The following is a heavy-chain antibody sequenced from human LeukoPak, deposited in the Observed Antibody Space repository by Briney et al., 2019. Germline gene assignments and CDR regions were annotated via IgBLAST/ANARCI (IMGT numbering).Heavy chain of an antibody. D-gene: IGHD2-2*02. Sequence: GGSLRLSCAASGFTFSSYSMNWARQAPGKGLEWVSSISSSSSYIYYAASVKGRFTISRDNAKNSLYLQMNSLRAEDTAVYYCARAVGYCSSTSCYNAFYYYYMDVWGKGTTVTVSS. V-gene: IGHV3-21*01. J-gene: IGHJ6*03. CDR1: GFTFSSYS. CDR3: ARAVGYCSSTSCYNAFYYYYMDV. CDR2: ISSSSSYI.